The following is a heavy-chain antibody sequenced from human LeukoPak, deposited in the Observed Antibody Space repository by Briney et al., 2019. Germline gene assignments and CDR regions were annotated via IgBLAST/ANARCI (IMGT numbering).Heavy chain of an antibody. CDR2: INHSGST. D-gene: IGHD3-10*01. J-gene: IGHJ5*02. CDR3: ARMGGRITMVRGADP. Sequence: SETLSLTCAVYGGSFSGYYWSWIRQPPGKGLEWIGEINHSGSTNYNPSLKSRVTILVDTSKNQFSLKLSSVTAADTAVYYCARMGGRITMVRGADPWGQGTLVTVSS. V-gene: IGHV4-34*01. CDR1: GGSFSGYY.